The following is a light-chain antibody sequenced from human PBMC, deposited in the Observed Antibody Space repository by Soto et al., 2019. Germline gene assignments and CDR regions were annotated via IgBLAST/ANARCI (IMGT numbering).Light chain of an antibody. V-gene: IGLV2-23*02. J-gene: IGLJ2*01. CDR2: ATR. CDR3: CSHAGSITFT. Sequence: QSALTPPASVSGSPGQSITISCTGTSSDVGNYNLVSWYQQHPGKAPKLIIYATRKRPSRVSNRHSGSKSGNTASLTISGLQAEDEATYHRCSHAGSITFTFGGGTKLTVL. CDR1: SSDVGNYNL.